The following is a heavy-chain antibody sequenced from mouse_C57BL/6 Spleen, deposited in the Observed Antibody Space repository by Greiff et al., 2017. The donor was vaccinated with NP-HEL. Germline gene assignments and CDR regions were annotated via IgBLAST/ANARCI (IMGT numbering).Heavy chain of an antibody. V-gene: IGHV5-6*02. CDR2: ISSGGSYT. CDR3: ANYGSSPYAIDY. CDR1: GFTFSSYG. J-gene: IGHJ4*01. Sequence: EVKLVESGGDLVKPGGSLKLSCAASGFTFSSYGMSWVRQTPDKRLEWVATISSGGSYTYYPDSVKGRFTISRDNAKNTRYLQMSSLKSEDTAMYYWANYGSSPYAIDYWGQGTSVTVSS. D-gene: IGHD1-1*01.